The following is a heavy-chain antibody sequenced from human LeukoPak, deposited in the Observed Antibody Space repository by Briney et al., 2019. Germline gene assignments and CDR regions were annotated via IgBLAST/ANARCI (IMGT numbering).Heavy chain of an antibody. CDR1: GFTVSSNY. Sequence: PGGSLRLSWAASGFTVSSNYMSWVRQAPGKGLEWVSVIYSGGSTYYADSVKGRFTISRDNSKTTLYLQMNSLRAEDTAVYYGARAFSGSSSWYQPLGYWGQGTLVTVSS. D-gene: IGHD6-13*01. CDR2: IYSGGST. CDR3: ARAFSGSSSWYQPLGY. J-gene: IGHJ4*02. V-gene: IGHV3-53*01.